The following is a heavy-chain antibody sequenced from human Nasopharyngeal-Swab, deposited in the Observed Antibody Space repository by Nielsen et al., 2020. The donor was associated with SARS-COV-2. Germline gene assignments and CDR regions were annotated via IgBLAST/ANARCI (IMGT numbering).Heavy chain of an antibody. V-gene: IGHV4-61*01. J-gene: IGHJ6*03. CDR1: GAPVSSGNYY. CDR3: ARSVEARGFYYYYMDV. D-gene: IGHD5-12*01. CDR2: IYYSGST. Sequence: SETLSLTCTVTGAPVSSGNYYWSWIRQTPEKGLEWIGYIYYSGSTNYNPSLKSRVTMSVDASTNQFSVRLSSVTAADTAVYYCARSVEARGFYYYYMDVWDNGTTVTVSS.